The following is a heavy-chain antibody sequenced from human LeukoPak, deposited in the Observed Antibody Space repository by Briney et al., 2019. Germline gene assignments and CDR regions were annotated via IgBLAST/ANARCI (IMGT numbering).Heavy chain of an antibody. CDR2: ISAYNGNT. Sequence: ASVKVSCKASGYTFTSYGISWVRQAPGQGLEWMGWISAYNGNTNYAQKLQGRVTMTTDTSTSTAYMELSSLRSEDTAVYYCARGPRRGRGSSFLDAFDIWRQRTMVTVSS. CDR3: ARGPRRGRGSSFLDAFDI. V-gene: IGHV1-18*01. CDR1: GYTFTSYG. D-gene: IGHD2/OR15-2a*01. J-gene: IGHJ3*02.